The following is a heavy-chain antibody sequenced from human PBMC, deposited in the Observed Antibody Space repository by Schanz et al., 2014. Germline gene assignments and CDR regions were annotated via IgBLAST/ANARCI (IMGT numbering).Heavy chain of an antibody. CDR1: GFTFSTYA. Sequence: EVQLLESGGGLVQPGGSLRLSCVASGFTFSTYAMSWVRQAPGKGPEWVSSLTGSGSTYYADSVRGRFTISRDNSMNTVYLQMNSLRSDDAAVYYCARAQGVIRLYYGVDVWGQGTTVTVSS. CDR3: ARAQGVIRLYYGVDV. J-gene: IGHJ6*02. D-gene: IGHD3-10*01. V-gene: IGHV3-23*01. CDR2: LTGSGST.